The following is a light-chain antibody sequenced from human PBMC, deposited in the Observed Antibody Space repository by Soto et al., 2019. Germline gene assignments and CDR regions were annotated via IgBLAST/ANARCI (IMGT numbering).Light chain of an antibody. CDR3: QHYDRT. J-gene: IGKJ1*01. CDR2: GAS. Sequence: DIVLTQSPGTLSLSPGESATLSCRASQSVDSTYIAWYQQKPGQAPRLLIYGASGRATGIPDRFSGSGSGTDFSLTISRLEPEDFAVYFRQHYDRTFGQGTKVDI. CDR1: QSVDSTY. V-gene: IGKV3-20*01.